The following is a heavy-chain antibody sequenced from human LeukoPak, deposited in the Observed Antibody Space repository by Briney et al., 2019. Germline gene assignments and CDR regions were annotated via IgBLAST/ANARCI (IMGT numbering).Heavy chain of an antibody. V-gene: IGHV4-59*08. CDR1: GGSISSCY. CDR2: IYYSGST. CDR3: ARRQKGPDCSRGSCYPGAFDY. J-gene: IGHJ4*02. D-gene: IGHD2-15*01. Sequence: SETLSLTCTVSGGSISSCYWSWIRQPPGKGLEWIEYIYYSGSTNYNPSLKSRVTISVDTSKNQFSLKLSSVTAADTAVYYCARRQKGPDCSRGSCYPGAFDYWGQGTLVTVSS.